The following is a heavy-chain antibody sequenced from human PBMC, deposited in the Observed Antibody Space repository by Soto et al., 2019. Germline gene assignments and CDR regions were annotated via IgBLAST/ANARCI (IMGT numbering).Heavy chain of an antibody. CDR2: VTNGGGRT. CDR3: ERKGGSSTPSGYGTEFHP. CDR1: GFTFSSYV. V-gene: IGHV3-23*01. J-gene: IGHJ5*02. Sequence: GGSLRLSCATSGFTFSSYVMRWVRQAPGKGLEWVSSVTNGGGRTYYADSVRGRFTISRDNSKNTLYLQMNSLRAEDTAGYNWERKGGSSTPSGYGTEFHPWGVGSLVTVSS. D-gene: IGHD2-2*01.